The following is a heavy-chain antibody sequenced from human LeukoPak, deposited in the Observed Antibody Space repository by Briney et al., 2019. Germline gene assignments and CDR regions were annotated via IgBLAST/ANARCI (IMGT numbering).Heavy chain of an antibody. CDR1: GFTFSSYA. V-gene: IGHV3-23*01. J-gene: IGHJ4*02. CDR3: AKEGDLGYCSSTSCHPDY. CDR2: ISGSGGST. Sequence: GGSLRLSCAASGFTFSSYAMSWVRQAPGKGLEWVSAISGSGGSTYYADSVKGRSTISRDNSKNTLYLQMNSLRAEDTAVYYCAKEGDLGYCSSTSCHPDYWGQGTLVTVSS. D-gene: IGHD2-2*01.